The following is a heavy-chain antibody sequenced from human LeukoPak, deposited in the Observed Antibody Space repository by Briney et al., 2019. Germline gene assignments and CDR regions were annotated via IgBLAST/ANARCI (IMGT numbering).Heavy chain of an antibody. V-gene: IGHV3-30*02. CDR2: IRYDGSNK. D-gene: IGHD4-17*01. CDR3: ARVITVYNDYEEVAEYFQH. CDR1: GFTFSSYG. J-gene: IGHJ1*01. Sequence: GGSLRLSCAASGFTFSSYGMHWVRRAPGKGLEWVAFIRYDGSNKYYADSVKGRFTISRDNSKNSLYLQMNSLRAEDTAVYYCARVITVYNDYEEVAEYFQHWGQGTLVIVSS.